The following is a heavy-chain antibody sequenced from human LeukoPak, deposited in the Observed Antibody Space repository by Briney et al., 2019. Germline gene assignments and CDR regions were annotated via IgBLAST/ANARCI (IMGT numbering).Heavy chain of an antibody. CDR1: NYSFFNYG. CDR2: ISTYSGDT. J-gene: IGHJ4*02. CDR3: ARVEYSSGRGDH. V-gene: IGHV1-18*01. Sequence: ASVKVSCKAGNYSFFNYGLTWVRQAPGQGLVWMGWISTYSGDTNYAQNFQGRVTLTRDTSTSTAYMDLNNLTPDDTAAYYCARVEYSSGRGDHWGQGTLVTVSS. D-gene: IGHD3-22*01.